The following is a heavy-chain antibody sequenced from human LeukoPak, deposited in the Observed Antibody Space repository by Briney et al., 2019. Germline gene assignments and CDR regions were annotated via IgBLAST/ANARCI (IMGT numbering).Heavy chain of an antibody. D-gene: IGHD3-22*01. CDR2: ISGSGGST. V-gene: IGHV3-23*01. CDR3: AKTYYYDSSGYLYYFDY. Sequence: GGSLRLSRAASGFTFSSYAMSWVRQAPGKGLEWVSAISGSGGSTYYTDSVKGRFTISRDNSKNTLYLQMNSLRAEDTAVYYCAKTYYYDSSGYLYYFDYWGQGTLVTVSS. J-gene: IGHJ4*02. CDR1: GFTFSSYA.